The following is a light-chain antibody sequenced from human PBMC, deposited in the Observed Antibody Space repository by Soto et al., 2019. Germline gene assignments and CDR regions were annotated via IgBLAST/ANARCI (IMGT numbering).Light chain of an antibody. J-gene: IGKJ4*01. CDR2: AAS. Sequence: DLQLTQSPSLLSASVGDRVTITCRASQGISSYLGWYQQKPGKAPKLQMYAASTLQSGVPSRFSGSGSGTEFTLTISSLQPEDFATYYCQQLNSYPLTFGGGTKVEIK. CDR1: QGISSY. V-gene: IGKV1-9*01. CDR3: QQLNSYPLT.